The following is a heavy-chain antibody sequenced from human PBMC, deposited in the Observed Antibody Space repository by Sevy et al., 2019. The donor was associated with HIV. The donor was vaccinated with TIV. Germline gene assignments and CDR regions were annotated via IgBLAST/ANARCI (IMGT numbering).Heavy chain of an antibody. V-gene: IGHV3-30*04. CDR3: ARGQQWELPRPLCY. D-gene: IGHD1-26*01. CDR1: GFTFSSYA. Sequence: GGSLRLSCAASGFTFSSYAMHWVRQAPGKGLEWVAVISYDGSNKYYADSVKGRFTISRDNSKNTLYLQMNSLRAEDTAVYYCARGQQWELPRPLCYWGQGTLVTVSS. CDR2: ISYDGSNK. J-gene: IGHJ4*02.